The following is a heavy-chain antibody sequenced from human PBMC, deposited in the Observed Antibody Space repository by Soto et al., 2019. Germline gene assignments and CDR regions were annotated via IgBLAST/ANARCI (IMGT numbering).Heavy chain of an antibody. D-gene: IGHD1-1*01. CDR2: ISAQNGNT. CDR1: GYGFTTYG. V-gene: IGHV1-18*01. CDR3: ARGRYGDY. J-gene: IGHJ4*02. Sequence: QVHLVQSGAEVKKPGASVKVSCKGSGYGFTTYGITWVRQAPGQGLEWMAWISAQNGNTNYAQKLQGRVTVTRDTSTSTAYMELRSLRSADTAVYYCARGRYGDYWAQGALVTVSS.